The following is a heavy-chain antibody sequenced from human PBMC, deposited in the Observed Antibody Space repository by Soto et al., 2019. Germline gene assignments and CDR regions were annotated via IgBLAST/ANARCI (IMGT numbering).Heavy chain of an antibody. CDR2: IYYSGST. CDR1: GGSISSYY. Sequence: SETLPLTCTVSGGSISSYYWSWIRQPPGKGLEWIGYIYYSGSTNYNPSLKSRATISVDTSKNQFSLKLDSVTAADTAVYYCARLMAYSSSWYDYWGQGTLVTVSP. V-gene: IGHV4-59*08. D-gene: IGHD6-13*01. J-gene: IGHJ4*02. CDR3: ARLMAYSSSWYDY.